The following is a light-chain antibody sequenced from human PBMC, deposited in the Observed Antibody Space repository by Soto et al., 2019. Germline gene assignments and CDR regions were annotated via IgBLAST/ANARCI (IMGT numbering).Light chain of an antibody. Sequence: QSVLTQPASVSGSPGQSITISCTGTSSDVGGYNYDSWYQQHPGKAPKLMIYEVSNRPSGVSNRFSGSKSGNTASLTISGLQAEDEADYYCSSYTSSSIDYVFGTGTKLTVL. CDR2: EVS. V-gene: IGLV2-14*01. CDR1: SSDVGGYNY. CDR3: SSYTSSSIDYV. J-gene: IGLJ1*01.